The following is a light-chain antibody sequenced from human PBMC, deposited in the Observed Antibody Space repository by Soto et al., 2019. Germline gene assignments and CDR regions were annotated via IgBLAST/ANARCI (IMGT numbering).Light chain of an antibody. V-gene: IGKV3-20*01. Sequence: EIVLTQSPATLSLSPGERATLSCRASQSVSSNYLAWYQQKPGQAPRLLIYGAFSRATGIPDRSSGSGSGTDFTLTISRLEPEDFAVYYCQHYGSSPETFGQGTKVDIK. CDR3: QHYGSSPET. CDR1: QSVSSNY. J-gene: IGKJ1*01. CDR2: GAF.